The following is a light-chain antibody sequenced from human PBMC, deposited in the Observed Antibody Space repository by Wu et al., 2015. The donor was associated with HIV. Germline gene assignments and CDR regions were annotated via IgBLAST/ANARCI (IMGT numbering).Light chain of an antibody. J-gene: IGKJ4*01. V-gene: IGKV1-5*03. CDR1: QSISSW. Sequence: DIQMTQSPSTLSASVGDRVTITCRASQSISSWLAWYQQKPGKAPNLLIYRASNLEAGVPSRFTGSGSGTEFTLTISSLQPDDFATXYCQQYNSFPLSFGGGTKVEI. CDR3: QQYNSFPLS. CDR2: RAS.